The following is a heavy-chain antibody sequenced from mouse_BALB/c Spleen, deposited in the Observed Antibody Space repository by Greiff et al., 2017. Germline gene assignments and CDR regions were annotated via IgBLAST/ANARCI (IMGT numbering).Heavy chain of an antibody. Sequence: EVKLLESGGGLVQPGGSLKLSCAASGFDFSRYWMSWVRQAPGKGLEWIGEINPDSSTINYTPSLKDKFIISRDNAKNTLYLQMSKVRSEDTALYYCARYGNYPYYAMDYWGQGTSVTVSS. CDR3: ARYGNYPYYAMDY. CDR2: INPDSSTI. D-gene: IGHD2-1*01. CDR1: GFDFSRYW. V-gene: IGHV4-1*02. J-gene: IGHJ4*01.